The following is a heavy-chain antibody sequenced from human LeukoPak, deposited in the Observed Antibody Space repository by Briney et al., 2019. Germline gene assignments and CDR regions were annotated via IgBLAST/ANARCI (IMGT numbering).Heavy chain of an antibody. V-gene: IGHV3-11*06. J-gene: IGHJ4*02. CDR1: GFTFSDNY. Sequence: GGSLRLSCAASGFTFSDNYMSWIRQAPGKGLEWVSYISGSSSYTNYVDSVKGRFTISRDNAKNSLYLQMNSLRAEDTAVYYCASAFYGDSPPYWGQGTLVTVSS. CDR2: ISGSSSYT. D-gene: IGHD4-17*01. CDR3: ASAFYGDSPPY.